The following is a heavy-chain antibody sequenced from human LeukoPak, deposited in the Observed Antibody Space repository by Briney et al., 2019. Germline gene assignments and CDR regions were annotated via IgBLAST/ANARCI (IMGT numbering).Heavy chain of an antibody. CDR1: GFTFSTYG. Sequence: GGSLRLSCVASGFTFSTYGMHWVHQAPGKGLEWVALIWYDGSNRYYAESVKGRFTISRDNSKNTLYLQMNNLRAEDTAVYYCARDRGYSYAHPLDYWGRGTLVTVSS. CDR3: ARDRGYSYAHPLDY. J-gene: IGHJ4*02. D-gene: IGHD5-18*01. V-gene: IGHV3-33*01. CDR2: IWYDGSNR.